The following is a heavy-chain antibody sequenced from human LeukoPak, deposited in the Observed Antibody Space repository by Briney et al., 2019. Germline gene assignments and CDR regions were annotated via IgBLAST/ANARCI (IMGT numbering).Heavy chain of an antibody. CDR2: IKSKTNGGTT. CDR3: TKFDYAAFEY. J-gene: IGHJ4*02. V-gene: IGHV3-15*01. D-gene: IGHD4-17*01. Sequence: GGSLRLSCAASGFAFSSYWMTWVRQAPGKGLEWVGRIKSKTNGGTTDYAAPVKGRFTISRDDSKNTLYLQMNSLKTEDTAVYYCTKFDYAAFEYWSQGTLVTVSS. CDR1: GFAFSSYW.